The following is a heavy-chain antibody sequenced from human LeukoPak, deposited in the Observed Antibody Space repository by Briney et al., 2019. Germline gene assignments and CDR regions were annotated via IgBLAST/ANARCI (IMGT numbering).Heavy chain of an antibody. CDR2: IYHSGST. CDR3: ARSGDYAWFDP. D-gene: IGHD4-17*01. V-gene: IGHV4-59*12. J-gene: IGHJ5*02. CDR1: GDSISSYY. Sequence: SETLSLTCTVSGDSISSYYWSWIRQPPGKGLEWIGEIYHSGSTNYNPSLKSRVTISVDKSKNQFSLKLSSVTAADTAVYYCARSGDYAWFDPWGQGTLVTVSS.